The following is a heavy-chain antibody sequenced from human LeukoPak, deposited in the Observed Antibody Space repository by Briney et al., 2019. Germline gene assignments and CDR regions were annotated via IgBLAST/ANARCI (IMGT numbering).Heavy chain of an antibody. CDR1: GYTFTNSW. D-gene: IGHD3-22*01. V-gene: IGHV5-51*01. Sequence: GESLKISCKGSGYTFTNSWIGWVRQMPGKGLEWMGVIYPGDSDTRYRPSFQGQVTVSADKSSSTAYLQWSSLKASDTAMYYCARQFRDSSGYYSYYFDYWGQGTLVTVSS. CDR2: IYPGDSDT. J-gene: IGHJ4*02. CDR3: ARQFRDSSGYYSYYFDY.